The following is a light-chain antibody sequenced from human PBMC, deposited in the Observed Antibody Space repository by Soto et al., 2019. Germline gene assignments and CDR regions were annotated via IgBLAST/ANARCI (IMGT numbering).Light chain of an antibody. CDR2: DAS. CDR1: QSVSSY. V-gene: IGKV3-11*01. CDR3: QQRSS. J-gene: IGKJ2*01. Sequence: EIVLTQSPATLSLSPGERATLSCRASQSVSSYLAWYQQKPGQAPRLLIYDASNRATGIPARFSGGGSGTDFTLTISSLEPEDFAVYYCQQRSSFGQGTKLEIK.